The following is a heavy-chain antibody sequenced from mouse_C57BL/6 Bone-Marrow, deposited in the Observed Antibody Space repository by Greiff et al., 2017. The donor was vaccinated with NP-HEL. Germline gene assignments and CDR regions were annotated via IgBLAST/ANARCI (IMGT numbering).Heavy chain of an antibody. D-gene: IGHD3-2*02. Sequence: VQLKESGPELVKPGASVKISCKASGYSFTDYNMNWVKQSNGKSLEWIGVINPNYGTTSYNQQFKGKATLTVDQYSSTAYRQLNRLTTEDTAVYDCATRDSSASMDDWGKGTTLTDSS. CDR1: GYSFTDYN. CDR3: ATRDSSASMDD. V-gene: IGHV1-39*01. J-gene: IGHJ2*01. CDR2: INPNYGTT.